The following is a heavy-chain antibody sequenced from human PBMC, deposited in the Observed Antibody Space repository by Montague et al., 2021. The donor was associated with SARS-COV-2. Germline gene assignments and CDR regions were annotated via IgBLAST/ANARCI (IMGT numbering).Heavy chain of an antibody. Sequence: VKPTQTLTLTCTFSGFSLSTSVMCVSWIRQPPGNSLEWLALIXVDYDKYYSTSLKTRLTISKDTSNNQVVLTMTNMDPVDTATYYCARIFDSSWPTFDYWGQGTLVTVSS. CDR1: GFSLSTSVMC. D-gene: IGHD6-13*01. CDR3: ARIFDSSWPTFDY. V-gene: IGHV2-70*01. CDR2: IXVDYDK. J-gene: IGHJ4*02.